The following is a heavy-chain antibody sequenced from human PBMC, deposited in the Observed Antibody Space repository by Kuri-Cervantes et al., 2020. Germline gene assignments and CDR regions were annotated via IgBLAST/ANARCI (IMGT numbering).Heavy chain of an antibody. CDR2: IYPDDSDT. D-gene: IGHD6-19*01. J-gene: IGHJ6*03. Sequence: KVSCKSSGYTFTNYWIGWVRQMPGKGLEWMGIIYPDDSDTRYSPSFEGLVTISADKSIRTAYLQWSSLKASDTAMYYCARRGSYSSLFYMDVWGKGTTVTVSS. V-gene: IGHV5-51*01. CDR1: GYTFTNYW. CDR3: ARRGSYSSLFYMDV.